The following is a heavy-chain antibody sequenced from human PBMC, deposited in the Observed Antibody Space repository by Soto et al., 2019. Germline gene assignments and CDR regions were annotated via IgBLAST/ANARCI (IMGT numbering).Heavy chain of an antibody. J-gene: IGHJ3*02. CDR2: IWPSDSDT. D-gene: IGHD5-18*01. V-gene: IGHV5-51*01. Sequence: XXSLKISCKGSGLSFTNYWIVWVRQMPGKGLEWMGIIWPSDSDTRYSPSFQGLVTISADKSINTVYLQWSSLKASDTATYFCAGRRSSTDMAPFDMWGQGTMVTVS. CDR1: GLSFTNYW. CDR3: AGRRSSTDMAPFDM.